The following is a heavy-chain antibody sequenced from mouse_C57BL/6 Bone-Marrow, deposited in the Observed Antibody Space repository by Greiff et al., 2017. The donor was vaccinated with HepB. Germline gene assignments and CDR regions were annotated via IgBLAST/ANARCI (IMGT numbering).Heavy chain of an antibody. V-gene: IGHV14-2*01. CDR1: GFNIKDYY. CDR3: ARLEGYDDLYYYAMDY. CDR2: IDPEDGET. D-gene: IGHD2-2*01. J-gene: IGHJ4*01. Sequence: DVQLQESGAELVKPGASVKLSCTASGFNIKDYYMHWVKQRTEQGLEWIGRIDPEDGETKYAPKFQGKATITADTSSNTAYLQLSSLTSEDTAVYYCARLEGYDDLYYYAMDYWGQGTSVTVSS.